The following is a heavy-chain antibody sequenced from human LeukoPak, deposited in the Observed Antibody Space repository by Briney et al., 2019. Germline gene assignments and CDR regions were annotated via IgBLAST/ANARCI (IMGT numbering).Heavy chain of an antibody. J-gene: IGHJ3*02. Sequence: SETLSLTCTVSGGSISSYYWSWIRQPAGKGLEWIGRFYVSGNSNYNPSLQSRANMSVDTSKNQFSLKLSSLTAPDPAVHYCARDRSGSSAYYSAVDIWGRGTMVTVSS. D-gene: IGHD3-22*01. CDR1: GGSISSYY. V-gene: IGHV4-4*07. CDR2: FYVSGNS. CDR3: ARDRSGSSAYYSAVDI.